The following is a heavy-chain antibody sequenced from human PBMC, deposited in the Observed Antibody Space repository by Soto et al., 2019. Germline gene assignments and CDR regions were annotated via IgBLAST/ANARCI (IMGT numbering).Heavy chain of an antibody. Sequence: QVQLQESGPGLVKPSETLSLTCTVSGGSISSYYWSWIRQPPGKGLEWIGYIYYSGSTNYNPSLKSRVTISVDTSTNQFSLKLSSVTAADTAVYYCARQQWLVLNAFDIWGQGTMVTVSS. CDR3: ARQQWLVLNAFDI. CDR2: IYYSGST. V-gene: IGHV4-59*01. J-gene: IGHJ3*02. CDR1: GGSISSYY. D-gene: IGHD6-19*01.